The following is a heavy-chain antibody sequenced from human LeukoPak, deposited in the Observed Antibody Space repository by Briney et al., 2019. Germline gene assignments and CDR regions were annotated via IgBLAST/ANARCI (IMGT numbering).Heavy chain of an antibody. V-gene: IGHV4-59*01. J-gene: IGHJ5*02. Sequence: SETLSLTCTVSGGSISSYYWNWIRQPPGKGLEWIGSVYYSGSTNYNPSLKSRVTISVDTSKNQSSLRLSSVTAADTAVYYCARGNKWFDPWGQGTLVTVSS. CDR3: ARGNKWFDP. CDR1: GGSISSYY. CDR2: VYYSGST.